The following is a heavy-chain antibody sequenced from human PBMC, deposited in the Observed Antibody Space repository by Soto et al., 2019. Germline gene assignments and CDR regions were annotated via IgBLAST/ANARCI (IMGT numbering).Heavy chain of an antibody. D-gene: IGHD6-13*01. CDR3: AKDIAAPGTQHFDY. J-gene: IGHJ4*02. CDR2: ISWNSGSI. V-gene: IGHV3-9*01. CDR1: GFTFDDYA. Sequence: EVQLVESGGGLVQPGRSLRLSCAASGFTFDDYAIHWVRQAPGKGLEWVSGISWNSGSIGYADSVKGRFTISRDNAKNSLYLQMNRLRAEDTALYYCAKDIAAPGTQHFDYWGQGTLVTVSS.